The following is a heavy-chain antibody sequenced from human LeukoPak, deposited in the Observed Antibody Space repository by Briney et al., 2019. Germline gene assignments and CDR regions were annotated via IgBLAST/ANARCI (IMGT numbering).Heavy chain of an antibody. D-gene: IGHD2-2*01. V-gene: IGHV4-39*01. J-gene: IGHJ4*02. CDR2: IYYSGSS. CDR3: ARLYCSRTSCFPGDY. Sequence: PSETLSLTCTVSGGSINSTSYYWGWIRQPPGTGLEWIASIYYSGSSFFNPSPKSRVTISVDTSKNQFSLKLSSVTAADTAVYYCARLYCSRTSCFPGDYWGQGTLVTVSS. CDR1: GGSINSTSYY.